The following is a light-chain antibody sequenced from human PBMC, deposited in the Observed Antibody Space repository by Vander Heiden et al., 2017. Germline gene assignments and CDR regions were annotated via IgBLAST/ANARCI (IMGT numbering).Light chain of an antibody. CDR1: SSNIGSNA. CDR3: AAWDDSLTGLV. Sequence: QSVLPQPPSTSGTPGQRVTISCSGSSSNIGSNAVNWYQQLPGAAPRLLIYNNDQRPSGVLDRFSGSKSGTSASLSVSGLRSEDEADYYCAAWDDSLTGLVFGGGTKLTVL. V-gene: IGLV1-44*01. CDR2: NND. J-gene: IGLJ2*01.